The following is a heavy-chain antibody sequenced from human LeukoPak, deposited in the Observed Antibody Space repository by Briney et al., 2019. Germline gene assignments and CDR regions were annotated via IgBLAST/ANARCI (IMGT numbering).Heavy chain of an antibody. CDR1: GGSISSGGYY. CDR2: IYYSGST. CDR3: AGTTVVAKYFDY. D-gene: IGHD4-23*01. J-gene: IGHJ4*02. V-gene: IGHV4-31*03. Sequence: PSQTLSLTCTVSGGSISSGGYYWSWIRQHPGKGLEWIGYIYYSGSTYYNPSLKSRLTISVDTSKNQFSLKLSSVTAADTAVYYCAGTTVVAKYFDYWGQGTLVTVSS.